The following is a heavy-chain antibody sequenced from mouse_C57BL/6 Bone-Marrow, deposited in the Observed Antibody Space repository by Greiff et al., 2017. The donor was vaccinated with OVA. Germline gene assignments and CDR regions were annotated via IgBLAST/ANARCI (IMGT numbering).Heavy chain of an antibody. J-gene: IGHJ3*01. V-gene: IGHV1-81*01. CDR1: GYTFTSYG. CDR2: IYPRSGNT. CDR3: ARSLYYYGSSYGFAY. D-gene: IGHD1-1*01. Sequence: VQRVESGAELARPGASVKLSCKASGYTFTSYGISWVKQRTGQGLEWIGEIYPRSGNTYYNEKFKGKATLTADKSSSTAYMELRSLTSEDSAVYFCARSLYYYGSSYGFAYWGQGTLVTVSA.